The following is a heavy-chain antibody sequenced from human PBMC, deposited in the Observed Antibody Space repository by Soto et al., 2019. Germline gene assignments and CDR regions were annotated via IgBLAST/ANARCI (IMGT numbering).Heavy chain of an antibody. CDR3: ARDVPEGAFDI. Sequence: EVQLVESGGGLVQPGGSLRLSCAASGFTFSSYWMSWVRQAPGKGLEWVANIKQDGSEKYYVDSVKGRVTISRDNAKNSLYLQMNSLRAEDTAVYYRARDVPEGAFDIWGQGTMVTVSS. V-gene: IGHV3-7*01. CDR2: IKQDGSEK. J-gene: IGHJ3*02. CDR1: GFTFSSYW.